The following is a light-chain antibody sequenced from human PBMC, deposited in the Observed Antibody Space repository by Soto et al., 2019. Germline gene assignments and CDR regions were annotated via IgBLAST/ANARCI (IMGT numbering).Light chain of an antibody. CDR3: QQYNSYSPT. Sequence: DTQMTQSPATLSTSVGEIVTVTCRASKNINTWVAWYQQKPGKAPKLLIYDASSLKSGVPSRFSGSGSGTEFTLTISSLQPDDFATYYCQQYNSYSPTVGQGTKADIK. CDR1: KNINTW. V-gene: IGKV1-5*01. CDR2: DAS. J-gene: IGKJ1*01.